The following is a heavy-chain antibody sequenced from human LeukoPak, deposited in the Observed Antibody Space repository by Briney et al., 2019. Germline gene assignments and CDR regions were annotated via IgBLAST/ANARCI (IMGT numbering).Heavy chain of an antibody. D-gene: IGHD3-22*01. Sequence: PGRSLRLFCAASGFTFSSYAMHWVRQAPGKGLEWVAVISYDGSNKYYADSVKGRFTISRDNSKNTLYLQMNSLRAEDTAVYYCARDSDISSPGITMIVVVTQFDYWGQGTLVTVSS. V-gene: IGHV3-30-3*01. CDR2: ISYDGSNK. J-gene: IGHJ4*02. CDR3: ARDSDISSPGITMIVVVTQFDY. CDR1: GFTFSSYA.